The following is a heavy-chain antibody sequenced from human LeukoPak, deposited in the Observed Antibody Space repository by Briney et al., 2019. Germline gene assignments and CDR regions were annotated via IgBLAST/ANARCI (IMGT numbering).Heavy chain of an antibody. D-gene: IGHD5-12*01. V-gene: IGHV1-8*01. J-gene: IGHJ4*02. Sequence: ASVKVSCKAPGYTFTSYDINWVRQATGQGLEWMGWMNPNSGNTGYAQKFQGRVTMTRNTSISTAYMELSSLRSEDTAVYYCARERGYSGYDYDYWGQGTLVTVSS. CDR2: MNPNSGNT. CDR1: GYTFTSYD. CDR3: ARERGYSGYDYDY.